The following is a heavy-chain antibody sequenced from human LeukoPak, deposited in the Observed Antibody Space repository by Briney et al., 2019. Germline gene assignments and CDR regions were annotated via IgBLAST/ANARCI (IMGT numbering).Heavy chain of an antibody. D-gene: IGHD3-22*01. CDR2: IYTSGST. J-gene: IGHJ4*02. V-gene: IGHV4-4*07. CDR1: GGSISHYY. CDR3: ARAPKYYDSSGYQGPFDY. Sequence: TSETLSLTCTVSGGSISHYYWSWIRQPAGKGLEWIGRIYTSGSTNYNPSLKSRVTMSVDTSKNQFSLKLSSVTAADTAVYYCARAPKYYDSSGYQGPFDYWGQGTLVTVSS.